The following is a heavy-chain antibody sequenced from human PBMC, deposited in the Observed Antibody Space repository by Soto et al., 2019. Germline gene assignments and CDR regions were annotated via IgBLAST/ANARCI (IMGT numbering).Heavy chain of an antibody. CDR2: IGTAGDT. D-gene: IGHD3-16*02. CDR3: ARGLGDYISGGYRPYYFDY. Sequence: PGGSLRLSCAASGFTFSSYDMHWVRQATGKGLEWVSAIGTAGDTYYPGSVKGRFTISRENAKNSLYLQMNSLRAGDTAVYYCARGLGDYISGGYRPYYFDYWGRGTLVTVSS. V-gene: IGHV3-13*01. CDR1: GFTFSSYD. J-gene: IGHJ4*02.